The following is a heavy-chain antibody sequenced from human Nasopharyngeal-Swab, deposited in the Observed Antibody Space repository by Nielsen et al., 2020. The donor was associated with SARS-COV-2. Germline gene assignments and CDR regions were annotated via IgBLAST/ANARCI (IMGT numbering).Heavy chain of an antibody. CDR3: AARYYDFWSGETNWFDP. CDR1: GGTFSSYA. Sequence: SAQVSCKASGGTFSSYAISWVRQAPAQGLEWMGGLIPIFGTANYAQKFQGRVTITADESTSTAYMELSSLRSEDTAVYYCAARYYDFWSGETNWFDPWGQGTLVTVSS. CDR2: LIPIFGTA. V-gene: IGHV1-69*13. J-gene: IGHJ5*02. D-gene: IGHD3-3*01.